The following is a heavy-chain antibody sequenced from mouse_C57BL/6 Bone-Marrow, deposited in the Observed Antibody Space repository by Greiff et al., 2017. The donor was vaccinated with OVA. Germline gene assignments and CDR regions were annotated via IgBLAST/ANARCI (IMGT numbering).Heavy chain of an antibody. CDR3: ARSGHYYGSRVDD. CDR2: IYPGSGST. V-gene: IGHV1-55*01. D-gene: IGHD1-1*01. Sequence: VQLQQSGAELVKPGASVKMSCKASGYTFTSYWITWVKQRPGQGLEWIGDIYPGSGSTNYNEKFKSKATLTVDTSSSTAYMQLSSLTSEDSAVYYCARSGHYYGSRVDDWGQGTTLTVSS. J-gene: IGHJ2*01. CDR1: GYTFTSYW.